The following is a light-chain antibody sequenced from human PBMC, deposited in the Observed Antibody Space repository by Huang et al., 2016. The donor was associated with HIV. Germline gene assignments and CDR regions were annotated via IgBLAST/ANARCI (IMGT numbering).Light chain of an antibody. CDR2: GAS. CDR1: QSISNY. CDR3: QQNYGSPFT. J-gene: IGKJ4*01. Sequence: DIQMTQSPSSLSASVGDRVSITCRAGQSISNYLSWYQQRPGKAPKLLVYGASRLQSGVPSRVSGSGSGTDFTLTISSLQPEDFATYYCQQNYGSPFTFGGGTKVDIK. V-gene: IGKV1-39*01.